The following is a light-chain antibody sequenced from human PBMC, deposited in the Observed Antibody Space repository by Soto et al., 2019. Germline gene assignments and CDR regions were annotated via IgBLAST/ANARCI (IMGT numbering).Light chain of an antibody. Sequence: QSVLTQPASVSGSPGQSITISCTGTSSDVAGYNYVSWYQQHPGKAPKLMIYDVSNRPSGVSNRFSGSKPGNTASLTISGPQAEDEAEYYCSSYTSSSHVVFGGGTKLTVL. CDR1: SSDVAGYNY. CDR3: SSYTSSSHVV. CDR2: DVS. J-gene: IGLJ2*01. V-gene: IGLV2-14*01.